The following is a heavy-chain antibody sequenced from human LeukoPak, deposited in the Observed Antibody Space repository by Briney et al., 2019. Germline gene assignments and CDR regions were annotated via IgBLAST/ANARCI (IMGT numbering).Heavy chain of an antibody. Sequence: ASVKVSCKASGYTFTGYYMHWVRQAPGQGLEWMGWINPNSGGTNYAQKFQGRVTMTRDTSISTAYMELSRLRSDDTAVYYCAAMGVTMVRGVIITAYFDYWGQGTLVTVSS. CDR1: GYTFTGYY. D-gene: IGHD3-10*01. V-gene: IGHV1-2*02. CDR3: AAMGVTMVRGVIITAYFDY. CDR2: INPNSGGT. J-gene: IGHJ4*02.